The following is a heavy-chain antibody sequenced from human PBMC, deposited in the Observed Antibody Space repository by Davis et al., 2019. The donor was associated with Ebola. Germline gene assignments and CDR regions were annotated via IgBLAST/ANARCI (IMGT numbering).Heavy chain of an antibody. J-gene: IGHJ4*02. V-gene: IGHV4-34*01. Sequence: PGGSLRLSCAVYGGSFSGYYWSWIRQPPGKGLEWIGEINHSGSTNYNPSLKSRVTISVDTSKNQFSLKLSSVTAADTAVYYCARGVYGAYFDHWGQGTLVTVSS. CDR3: ARGVYGAYFDH. D-gene: IGHD4-17*01. CDR1: GGSFSGYY. CDR2: INHSGST.